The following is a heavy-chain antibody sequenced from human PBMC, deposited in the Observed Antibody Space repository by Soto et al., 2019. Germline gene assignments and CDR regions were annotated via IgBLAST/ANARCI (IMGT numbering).Heavy chain of an antibody. V-gene: IGHV1-18*01. J-gene: IGHJ4*02. CDR3: AREPNYFDY. Sequence: GASVKVSCKSSGYTFISYGISCVRQAPGQGLEWMGWISAYNGNTKNAQKFQGRATMTTDTSTSTAYMELRSLRSDDTAVYYCAREPNYFDYWGQGTLVTVSS. CDR2: ISAYNGNT. CDR1: GYTFISYG.